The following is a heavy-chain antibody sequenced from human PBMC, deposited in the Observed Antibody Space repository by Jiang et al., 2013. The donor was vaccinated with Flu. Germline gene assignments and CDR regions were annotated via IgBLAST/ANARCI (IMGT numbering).Heavy chain of an antibody. Sequence: GLVKPSETLSLTCTVSGGSVSSGSYYWSWIRQPPGKGLEWIGYIYYSGSTNYNPSLKSRVTISVDTSKNQFSLKLSSVTAADTAVYYCANSGRSGWYREWGQGTLVTVSS. CDR1: GGSVSSGSYY. J-gene: IGHJ4*02. CDR3: ANSGRSGWYRE. D-gene: IGHD6-19*01. V-gene: IGHV4-61*01. CDR2: IYYSGST.